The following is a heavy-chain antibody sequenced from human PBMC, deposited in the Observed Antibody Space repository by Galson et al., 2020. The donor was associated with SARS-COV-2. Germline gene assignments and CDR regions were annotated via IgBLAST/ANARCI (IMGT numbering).Heavy chain of an antibody. V-gene: IGHV4-31*11. Sequence: SETLSLTCAVSGDSISSRGYYWTWIRQHPGKGLEWIGYIYHSGSTYYNPSLKSRVTISMDTSQNQFSLKLTSVTAADTAVYYCARDGKYTVTNSVPHYTDVWGNGTTVSVSS. CDR3: ARDGKYTVTNSVPHYTDV. CDR2: IYHSGST. J-gene: IGHJ6*03. CDR1: GDSISSRGYY. D-gene: IGHD4-4*01.